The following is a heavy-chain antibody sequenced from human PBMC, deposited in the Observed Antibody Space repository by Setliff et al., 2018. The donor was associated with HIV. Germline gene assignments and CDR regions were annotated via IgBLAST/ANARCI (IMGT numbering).Heavy chain of an antibody. D-gene: IGHD2-21*01. J-gene: IGHJ4*02. V-gene: IGHV3-21*04. CDR3: TRRAGDVVIAVIDY. CDR1: GFTFSSYS. CDR2: ISSSSSYI. Sequence: GGSLRLSCAASGFTFSSYSMNWVRQAPGKGLEWVSSISSSSSYIYYADSVKGRFTISRDNAKNTLYLQMNSLRAEDTAIFYCTRRAGDVVIAVIDYWGQGTLVTVSS.